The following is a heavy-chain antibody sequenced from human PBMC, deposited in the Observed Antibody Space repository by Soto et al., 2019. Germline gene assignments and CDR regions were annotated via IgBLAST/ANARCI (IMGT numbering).Heavy chain of an antibody. J-gene: IGHJ4*02. CDR3: AKDLHISATDY. CDR2: IKGDGSET. Sequence: GGSLRLSCAASGFSFSNYWMHWVRQAPGKGLVWVSRIKGDGSETNYADSVKGRFTISRDNAKNTLYLQMNSLRAEDTAVYYCAKDLHISATDYWGQGTLVTVSS. D-gene: IGHD2-21*01. CDR1: GFSFSNYW. V-gene: IGHV3-74*01.